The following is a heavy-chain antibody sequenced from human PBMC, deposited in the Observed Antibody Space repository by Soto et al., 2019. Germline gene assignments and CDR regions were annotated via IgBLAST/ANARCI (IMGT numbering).Heavy chain of an antibody. V-gene: IGHV3-23*01. J-gene: IGHJ4*02. Sequence: EVQLLESGGGLVQPGGSLRLSCAASGFTFSSYAMSWVRQAPGKGLEWVSAISGSGGSTYYADSVKGRFTISRDNSKNTLYLQMNSLKTEDTAVYYCTTDPYDFWSGPVDYWGQGTLVTVSS. CDR2: ISGSGGST. D-gene: IGHD3-3*01. CDR1: GFTFSSYA. CDR3: TTDPYDFWSGPVDY.